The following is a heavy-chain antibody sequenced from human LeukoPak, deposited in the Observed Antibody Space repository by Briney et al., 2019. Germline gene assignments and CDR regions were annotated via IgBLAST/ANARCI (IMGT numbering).Heavy chain of an antibody. D-gene: IGHD3-10*01. CDR1: GDSINSGGFY. CDR2: IYYTGNT. Sequence: SETLSLTCTVSGDSINSGGFYWSWIRQHPGKGLEWIGYIYYTGNTYYNPSLESRISISLDTSKNQFSLKLSSVTAADTAVYYCARVETWFTSIGYWGQGTLVTVSS. V-gene: IGHV4-31*03. CDR3: ARVETWFTSIGY. J-gene: IGHJ4*02.